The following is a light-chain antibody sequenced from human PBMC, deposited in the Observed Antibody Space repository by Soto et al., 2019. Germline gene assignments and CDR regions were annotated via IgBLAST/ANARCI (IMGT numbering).Light chain of an antibody. J-gene: IGKJ2*01. CDR2: KAS. CDR1: QTVRNW. Sequence: DIQMTQSPTTLSASVGDRDTITCRASQTVRNWLAWFQQKPGEAPKLLIYKASRLESGVSSRFSGSGYGTDFTLTITNLVPGDSSTDFCQQYDASPWTFGHWIQRESK. V-gene: IGKV1-5*03. CDR3: QQYDASPWT.